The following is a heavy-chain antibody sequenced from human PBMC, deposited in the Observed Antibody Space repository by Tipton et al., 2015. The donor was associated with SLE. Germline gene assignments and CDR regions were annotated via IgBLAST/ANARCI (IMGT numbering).Heavy chain of an antibody. CDR2: ISYDGSNK. D-gene: IGHD2/OR15-2a*01. Sequence: SLRLSCAASGFTFSAYAMHWVRQAPGKGLEWVAVISYDGSNKYNADSVKGRFTISRDNSKNTLYLQMNSLRAEDTAVYYCARDLHFSDYYMDVWGKGTMVTVSS. V-gene: IGHV3-30-3*01. J-gene: IGHJ6*03. CDR1: GFTFSAYA. CDR3: ARDLHFSDYYMDV.